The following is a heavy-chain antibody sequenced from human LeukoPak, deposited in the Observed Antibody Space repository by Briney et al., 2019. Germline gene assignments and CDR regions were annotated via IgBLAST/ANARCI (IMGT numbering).Heavy chain of an antibody. V-gene: IGHV4-59*01. CDR1: GGSISSYY. D-gene: IGHD6-19*01. CDR2: IYYSGTT. J-gene: IGHJ4*02. Sequence: SETLSLTCTVSGGSISSYYWSWIRQPPGKGLEWIGYIYYSGTTNYNPSLKSRVTISVATSKNQFSLNLSSVTAADTAVYYCARGGGGEYSSGWYDYWGQGNLVTVSS. CDR3: ARGGGGEYSSGWYDY.